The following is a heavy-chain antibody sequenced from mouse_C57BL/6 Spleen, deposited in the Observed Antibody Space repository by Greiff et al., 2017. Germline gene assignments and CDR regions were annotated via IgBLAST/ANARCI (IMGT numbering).Heavy chain of an antibody. CDR2: IWSDGST. J-gene: IGHJ3*01. CDR1: GFSLTSYG. CDR3: ARHEDYDGAWFAY. V-gene: IGHV2-6-1*01. Sequence: VKLMESGPGLVAPSQSLSITCTVSGFSLTSYGVHWVRQPPGKGLEWLVVIWSDGSTTYNSALKSRLSISKDNSKSQVFLKMNSLQTDDTAMYYCARHEDYDGAWFAYWGQGTLVTVSA. D-gene: IGHD2-4*01.